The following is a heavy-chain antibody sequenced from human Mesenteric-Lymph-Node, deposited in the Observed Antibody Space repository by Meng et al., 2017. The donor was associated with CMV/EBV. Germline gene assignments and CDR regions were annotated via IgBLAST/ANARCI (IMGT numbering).Heavy chain of an antibody. Sequence: DPVSSGDYHCGWIRQPPGKGLQWIGYIYHDRTANYNPSLKSRLSISADTSKNQFYLNLSSVTPADTAVYYCASTSGKYYDFWTGYPHWGQGTLVTVSS. J-gene: IGHJ4*02. CDR1: DPVSSGDYH. V-gene: IGHV4-61*08. CDR3: ASTSGKYYDFWTGYPH. D-gene: IGHD3-3*01. CDR2: IYHDRTA.